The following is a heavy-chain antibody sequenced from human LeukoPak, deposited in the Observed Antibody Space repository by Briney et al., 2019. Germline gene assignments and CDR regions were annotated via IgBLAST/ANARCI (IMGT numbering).Heavy chain of an antibody. D-gene: IGHD6-19*01. V-gene: IGHV4-59*08. J-gene: IGHJ4*02. CDR1: GGSITSYY. Sequence: PSETLSLTCTVSGGSITSYYWSWIRQSPGKGLEWIGYIHYSGATNYNPSLKSRVTISVGTSKNQLSLKLSSVTAADTAVYYCARRLYSSGEFDYWGQGTLVTVSS. CDR3: ARRLYSSGEFDY. CDR2: IHYSGAT.